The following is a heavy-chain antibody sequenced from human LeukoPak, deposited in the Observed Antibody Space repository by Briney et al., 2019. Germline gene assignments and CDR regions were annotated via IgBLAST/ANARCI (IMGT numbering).Heavy chain of an antibody. Sequence: PGGSLRLSCAASGFTFSSYGMHWVRQAPGKGLEWVAVLWYDGSNKYYADSVKGRFTISRDNSKNTLYLQMNSLRAEDTAVYYCARDRAYMRGVVNWFDPWGQGTLVTVSS. CDR3: ARDRAYMRGVVNWFDP. D-gene: IGHD3-3*01. J-gene: IGHJ5*02. CDR2: LWYDGSNK. V-gene: IGHV3-33*08. CDR1: GFTFSSYG.